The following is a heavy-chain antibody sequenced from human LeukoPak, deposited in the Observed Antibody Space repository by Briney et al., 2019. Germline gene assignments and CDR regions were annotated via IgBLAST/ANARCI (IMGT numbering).Heavy chain of an antibody. CDR1: GFTFSGYE. Sequence: GGSLRLSCAVSGFTFSGYEMNWVRQAPGRGLEWVSYINSGGSGIQYADSVKGRFTISRDNAKNSLYLQMNSLRVEDTAVYYCARSSSRYCSGGSCYSGVLGYFDYWGQGTLVTVSS. CDR2: INSGGSGI. V-gene: IGHV3-48*03. J-gene: IGHJ4*02. CDR3: ARSSSRYCSGGSCYSGVLGYFDY. D-gene: IGHD2-15*01.